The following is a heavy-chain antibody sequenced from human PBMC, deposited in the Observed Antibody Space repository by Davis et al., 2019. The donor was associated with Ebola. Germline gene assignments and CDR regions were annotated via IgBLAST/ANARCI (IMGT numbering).Heavy chain of an antibody. V-gene: IGHV3-23*01. CDR1: GFTFSSYA. D-gene: IGHD3-22*01. J-gene: IGHJ4*02. CDR2: ISGSGGST. CDR3: ARGDYYDSSGYYTDK. Sequence: GESLKISCAASGFTFSSYAMSWVRQAPGKGLEWVSAISGSGGSTYYADSVKGRFTISRDNAKNTLYLQMNRLRVEDTAVYYCARGDYYDSSGYYTDKWGQGTLDTVSS.